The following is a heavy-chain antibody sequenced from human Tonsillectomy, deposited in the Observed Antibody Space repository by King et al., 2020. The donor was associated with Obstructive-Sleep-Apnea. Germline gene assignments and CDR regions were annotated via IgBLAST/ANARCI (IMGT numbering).Heavy chain of an antibody. Sequence: QLQESGPGLVKPSETLSLTCTVSGYSTSSGHYWGWIRQPPGKGLEWIGSIYHSGSIYANPSLKSRVTISLDTSKNQFSLQLRSVTAADTAVYYCARDGLYFDWLLAALDYWGQGILVTVSS. J-gene: IGHJ4*02. CDR1: GYSTSSGHY. CDR3: ARDGLYFDWLLAALDY. V-gene: IGHV4-38-2*02. D-gene: IGHD3-9*01. CDR2: IYHSGSI.